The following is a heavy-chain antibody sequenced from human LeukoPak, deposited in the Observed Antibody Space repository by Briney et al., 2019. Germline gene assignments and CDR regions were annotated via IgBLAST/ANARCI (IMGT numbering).Heavy chain of an antibody. V-gene: IGHV3-23*01. Sequence: TGGSLRLSCTASGFNYRDFSMHWVRQIPGKGLEWVSYISSRGDNIDYADSVKGRFTTSRDKFTNTLYLQMHSLRVDDTAAYYCAKDREGVYGYFGWFDSWGQGTQVTVSS. D-gene: IGHD3-22*01. J-gene: IGHJ5*01. CDR1: GFNYRDFS. CDR2: ISSRGDNI. CDR3: AKDREGVYGYFGWFDS.